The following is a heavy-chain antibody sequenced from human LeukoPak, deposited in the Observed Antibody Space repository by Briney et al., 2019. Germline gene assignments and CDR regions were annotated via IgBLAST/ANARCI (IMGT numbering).Heavy chain of an antibody. Sequence: SETLSLTCTVSGGSISSSSYYWGWIRQPPGKGLEWIGSIYYSGSTNYNPSLKSRVTISVDTSKNQFSLKLSSVTAADTAVYYCARRQRYYDFMDVWGKGTTVTISS. CDR3: ARRQRYYDFMDV. CDR1: GGSISSSSYY. CDR2: IYYSGST. V-gene: IGHV4-39*07. D-gene: IGHD3-22*01. J-gene: IGHJ6*03.